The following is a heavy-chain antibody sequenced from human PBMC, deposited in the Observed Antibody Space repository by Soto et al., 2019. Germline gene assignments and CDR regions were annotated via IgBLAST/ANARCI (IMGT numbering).Heavy chain of an antibody. CDR1: GFTFSSYS. V-gene: IGHV3-21*01. CDR3: ARDWPLYCSSTSCYAIDY. Sequence: GGSLRLSCAASGFTFSSYSMNWVRQAPGKGLEWVSSISSSSSYIYYADSVKGRFTISRDNAKNSLYLQMNSLRAEDTAVYYCARDWPLYCSSTSCYAIDYWGQGTQVTVPS. D-gene: IGHD2-2*01. J-gene: IGHJ4*02. CDR2: ISSSSSYI.